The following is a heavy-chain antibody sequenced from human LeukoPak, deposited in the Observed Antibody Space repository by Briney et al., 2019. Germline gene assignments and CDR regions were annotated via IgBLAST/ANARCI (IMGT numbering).Heavy chain of an antibody. D-gene: IGHD2-2*01. J-gene: IGHJ5*02. CDR2: IYYSGRT. CDR1: GGSISSGGYY. Sequence: SQTLSLTCTVSGGSISSGGYYWSWIRQHPGKGLEWIGYIYYSGRTYYNPSLKRRVTISVDTSKNQFSLKLSSVTAADTAVYYCARWCEYCSSKGDNLFDPWGQGTLVTVSS. V-gene: IGHV4-31*03. CDR3: ARWCEYCSSKGDNLFDP.